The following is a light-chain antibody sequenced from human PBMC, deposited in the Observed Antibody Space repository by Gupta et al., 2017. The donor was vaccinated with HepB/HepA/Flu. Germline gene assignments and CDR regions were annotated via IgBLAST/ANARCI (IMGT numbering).Light chain of an antibody. CDR1: QSLLHSDGYNY. V-gene: IGKV2-28*01. CDR2: LGS. CDR3: SQGLPTRLT. J-gene: IGKJ4*01. Sequence: DIVMTQSPLSLPVTPGEPASISCRSSQSLLHSDGYNYLDWYLQKPGQAPQLLIYLGSNRASAVPDRLSGRPPGTDFTLKMKIVEAEAVGVYYCSQGLPTRLTFGGGTKVEIK.